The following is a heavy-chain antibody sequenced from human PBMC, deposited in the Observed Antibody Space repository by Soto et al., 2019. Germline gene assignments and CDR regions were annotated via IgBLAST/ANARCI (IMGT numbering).Heavy chain of an antibody. Sequence: QVQLVESGGGVVQPGRSLRLSCAASGFTFSSYGMHWVRQAPGKGLEWVAVISYDGSNKYYADSVKGRFTISRDNSKNTLYLQMNSLRAEDTDVYYCATEYYYDSSGYYSIYYGMDVWGQGTTVTVSS. V-gene: IGHV3-30*03. CDR2: ISYDGSNK. J-gene: IGHJ6*02. CDR1: GFTFSSYG. CDR3: ATEYYYDSSGYYSIYYGMDV. D-gene: IGHD3-22*01.